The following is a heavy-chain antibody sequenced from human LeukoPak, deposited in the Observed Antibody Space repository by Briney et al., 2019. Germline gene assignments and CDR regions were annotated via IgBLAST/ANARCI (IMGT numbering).Heavy chain of an antibody. J-gene: IGHJ5*02. V-gene: IGHV4-4*09. D-gene: IGHD5-18*01. CDR3: ARYVDTNWFDP. CDR1: GGSISSYY. Sequence: SETLSLTCTVSGGSISSYYWSWIRQPPGKGLEWIGYIYTSGSTNYNPSLKSRVTISVDTSKNQSSLKLSSMTAADTAVYYCARYVDTNWFDPWGQGTLVTVSS. CDR2: IYTSGST.